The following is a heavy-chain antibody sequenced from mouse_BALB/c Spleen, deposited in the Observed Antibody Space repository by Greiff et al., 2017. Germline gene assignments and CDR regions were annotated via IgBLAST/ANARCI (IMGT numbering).Heavy chain of an antibody. CDR2: ISYDGSN. V-gene: IGHV3-6*02. Sequence: VQLKESGPGLVKPSQSLSLTCSVTGYSITSGYYWNWIRQFPGNKLEWMGYISYDGSNNYNPSLKNRISITRDTSKNQFFLKLNSVTTEDTATYYCARAGNDIYAMDYWGQGTSVTVAS. CDR1: GYSITSGYY. D-gene: IGHD2-2*01. J-gene: IGHJ4*01. CDR3: ARAGNDIYAMDY.